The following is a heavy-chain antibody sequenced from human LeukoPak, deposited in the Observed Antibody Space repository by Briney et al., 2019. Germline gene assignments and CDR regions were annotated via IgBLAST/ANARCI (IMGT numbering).Heavy chain of an antibody. CDR2: ISSSSYI. V-gene: IGHV3-21*01. D-gene: IGHD3-10*01. CDR3: ARDVGDGYYFDY. J-gene: IGHJ4*02. Sequence: GGSLRLSCAASGFTFSSYSMNWVRQAPGKGLEWVSSISSSSYIYYADSVKGRFTISRDNAKNSLYLQMNSLRAEDTAVYYCARDVGDGYYFDYWGQGTLVTVSS. CDR1: GFTFSSYS.